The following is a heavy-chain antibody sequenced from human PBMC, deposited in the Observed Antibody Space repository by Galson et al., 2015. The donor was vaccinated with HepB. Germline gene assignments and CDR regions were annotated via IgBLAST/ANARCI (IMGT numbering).Heavy chain of an antibody. CDR2: ISSSGSTI. CDR3: ARDHQYSGSYNFDY. J-gene: IGHJ4*02. V-gene: IGHV3-48*03. CDR1: GFTFSSYE. D-gene: IGHD1-26*01. Sequence: SLRLSCAASGFTFSSYEMNWVRQAPGKGLEWVSYISSSGSTIYYADSVKGRFTISRDNAKNSLYLQMNSLRAEDTAVYYCARDHQYSGSYNFDYWGQGTLVTVSS.